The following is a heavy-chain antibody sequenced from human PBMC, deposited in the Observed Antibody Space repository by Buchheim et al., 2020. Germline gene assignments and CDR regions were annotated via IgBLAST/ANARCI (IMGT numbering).Heavy chain of an antibody. CDR3: ARGADSVLLDDSSGYYYDY. J-gene: IGHJ4*02. D-gene: IGHD3-22*01. Sequence: QVQLQQWGAGLLKPSETLSLTCAVYGGSFSGYYWSWIRQPPGKGLEWIGEINHSGSTNYNPSLKSRVTISVDTSKNQFSLKLSSVTAADTAVYYCARGADSVLLDDSSGYYYDYWGQGTL. CDR1: GGSFSGYY. CDR2: INHSGST. V-gene: IGHV4-34*01.